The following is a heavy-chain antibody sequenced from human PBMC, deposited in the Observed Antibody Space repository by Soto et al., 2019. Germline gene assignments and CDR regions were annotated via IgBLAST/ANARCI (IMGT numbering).Heavy chain of an antibody. J-gene: IGHJ4*02. CDR2: ISWNSGSI. D-gene: IGHD6-19*01. CDR3: AKEASGWSYFDY. Sequence: EVQLVESGGGLVQPGSSLILSCAASGFTFDDYAMHWVRQAPGKGLEWVLGISWNSGSIDYADSVKGRFTISRDNAKNSLYLQMHSLRAEDTALYYCAKEASGWSYFDYWGQGTLVTVSS. V-gene: IGHV3-9*01. CDR1: GFTFDDYA.